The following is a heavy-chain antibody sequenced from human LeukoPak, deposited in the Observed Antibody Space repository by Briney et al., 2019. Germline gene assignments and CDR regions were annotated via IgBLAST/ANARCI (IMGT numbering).Heavy chain of an antibody. Sequence: PGGSLRLSCAASGFTFSNAWMSWVRQAPGKGLEWISYISRGGNTIYYADSVKGRFTISRDNAKNSLYLQMDSLRAEDTAVYYCARPLGGYYIDCWGQGTLVTVSS. CDR2: ISRGGNTI. J-gene: IGHJ4*02. CDR3: ARPLGGYYIDC. CDR1: GFTFSNAW. D-gene: IGHD3-3*01. V-gene: IGHV3-11*01.